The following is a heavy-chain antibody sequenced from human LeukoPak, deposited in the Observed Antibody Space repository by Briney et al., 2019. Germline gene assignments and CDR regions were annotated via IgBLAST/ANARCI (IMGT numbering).Heavy chain of an antibody. D-gene: IGHD6-6*01. CDR2: ISSSGSTI. Sequence: GGSLRLSCVASGFTFSSSAMNWVRQAPGKGLEWVSYISSSGSTIYYADSVKGRFTISRDNAKNSLYLQMNSLRAEDTVVYYCAAARPYYYYGMDVWGQGTTVTASS. J-gene: IGHJ6*02. CDR3: AAARPYYYYGMDV. CDR1: GFTFSSSA. V-gene: IGHV3-48*03.